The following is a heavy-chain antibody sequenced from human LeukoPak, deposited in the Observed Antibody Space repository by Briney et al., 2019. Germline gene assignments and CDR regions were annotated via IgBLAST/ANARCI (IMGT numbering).Heavy chain of an antibody. V-gene: IGHV3-20*04. CDR1: GFTFDDYG. D-gene: IGHD3-22*01. Sequence: GGSLRLSCAASGFTFDDYGMSWVRQAPGKGLEWVSGINWNGGSIGYADSVKGRFTISRDNAKNSLYLQMNSLRTEDTALYYCAREFRDYYDSSGYPIEWGQGTLVTVSS. J-gene: IGHJ4*02. CDR3: AREFRDYYDSSGYPIE. CDR2: INWNGGSI.